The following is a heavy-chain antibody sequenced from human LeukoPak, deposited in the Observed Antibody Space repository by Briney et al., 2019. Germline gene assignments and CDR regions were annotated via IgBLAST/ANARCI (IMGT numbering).Heavy chain of an antibody. J-gene: IGHJ1*01. D-gene: IGHD6-19*01. CDR1: GGSIGSYY. Sequence: KTSETLSLTCIVSGGSIGSYYWNWIRQSPGRGLEWIGYIYYSGSTNYNPSLKSRVTISVDTSRNQVSLKLSSVTTADTAVYYCARGSAWYEIYFQHWGQGTLVTVSS. CDR3: ARGSAWYEIYFQH. CDR2: IYYSGST. V-gene: IGHV4-59*01.